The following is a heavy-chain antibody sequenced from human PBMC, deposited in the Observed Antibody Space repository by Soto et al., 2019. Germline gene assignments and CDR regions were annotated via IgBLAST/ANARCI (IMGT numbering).Heavy chain of an antibody. CDR1: GFTFSSYA. V-gene: IGHV3-23*01. CDR3: AKDLHYDILTGYYPPSYYGMDV. D-gene: IGHD3-9*01. J-gene: IGHJ6*02. CDR2: ISGSGGST. Sequence: GGSLRLSCAASGFTFSSYAMSWVRQAPGKGLEWVSAISGSGGSTYYADSVRGRFTISRDNSKNTLYLQMNSLRAEDTAVYYCAKDLHYDILTGYYPPSYYGMDVWGQGTTVTVSS.